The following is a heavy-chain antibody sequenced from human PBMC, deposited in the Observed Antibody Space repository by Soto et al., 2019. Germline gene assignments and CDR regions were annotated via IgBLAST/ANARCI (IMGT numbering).Heavy chain of an antibody. Sequence: GGSLRLSCAASGFTFSSYGMHWVRQAPGKGLEWVAVIWYDGSNKYYADSVKGRFTISRDNSKNTLYLQMNSLRAEDTAVYYCARGPHIVGATKGRAFDIWGQGTMVTVSS. V-gene: IGHV3-33*01. CDR3: ARGPHIVGATKGRAFDI. CDR1: GFTFSSYG. J-gene: IGHJ3*02. D-gene: IGHD1-26*01. CDR2: IWYDGSNK.